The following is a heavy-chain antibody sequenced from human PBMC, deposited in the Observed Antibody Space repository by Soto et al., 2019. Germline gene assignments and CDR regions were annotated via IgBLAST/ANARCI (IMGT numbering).Heavy chain of an antibody. D-gene: IGHD3-9*01. V-gene: IGHV1-8*01. J-gene: IGHJ6*02. Sequence: ASVKVSCKASGYTFTSYDINWVRQATGQGLEWMGWMNPNSGNTGYAQKFQGRVTMTRNTSINTAYMELSSLRSEDTAVYYCARVTNFDWLLYYYYGMDVWGQGTTVTVSS. CDR1: GYTFTSYD. CDR3: ARVTNFDWLLYYYYGMDV. CDR2: MNPNSGNT.